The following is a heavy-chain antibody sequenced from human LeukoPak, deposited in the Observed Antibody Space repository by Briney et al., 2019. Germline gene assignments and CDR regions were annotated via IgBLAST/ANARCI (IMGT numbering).Heavy chain of an antibody. Sequence: TSQTLSLTCTVSGGSISSGGYYWSWIRQHPGKGLEWIGYIYYSGSTYYNSSLKSRVTISVDTSKNQFSLKLSSVTAADAAVYYCASAGYDFWSGYFDYWGQGTLVTVSS. D-gene: IGHD3-3*01. CDR1: GGSISSGGYY. V-gene: IGHV4-31*03. CDR2: IYYSGST. CDR3: ASAGYDFWSGYFDY. J-gene: IGHJ4*02.